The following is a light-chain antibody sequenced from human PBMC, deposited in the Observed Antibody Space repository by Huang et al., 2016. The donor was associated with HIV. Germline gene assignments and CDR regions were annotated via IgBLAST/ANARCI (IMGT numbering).Light chain of an antibody. CDR1: QSITTY. CDR3: QQTYSTIT. J-gene: IGKJ5*01. Sequence: DIQMTQSPSSLSASVGDRVTITCRTSQSITTYLNWYQQKPGKAPILVIYAASSLQSGVPSRFRGSGSGTDFALTISSLQPEDFATYYCQQTYSTITFGQGTRLEIK. V-gene: IGKV1-39*01. CDR2: AAS.